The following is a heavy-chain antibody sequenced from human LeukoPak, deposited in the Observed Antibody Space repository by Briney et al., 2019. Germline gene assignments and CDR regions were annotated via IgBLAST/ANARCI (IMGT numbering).Heavy chain of an antibody. J-gene: IGHJ5*02. CDR1: GYTFTSYD. D-gene: IGHD2-2*01. CDR3: ARGLYCSSTSCLQNNWFDP. CDR2: MNPNSGNT. Sequence: ASVKVSCKASGYTFTSYDTNWVRQATGQGLEWMGWMNPNSGNTGYAQKFQGRVTITRNTSISTAYMELSSLRSEDTAVYYCARGLYCSSTSCLQNNWFDPWGQGTLVTVSS. V-gene: IGHV1-8*03.